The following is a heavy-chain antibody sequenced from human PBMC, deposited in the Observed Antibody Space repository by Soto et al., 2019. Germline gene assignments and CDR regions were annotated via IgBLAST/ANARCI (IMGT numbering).Heavy chain of an antibody. J-gene: IGHJ4*02. Sequence: ASVKVSCKASGYTFTGYYMHWVRQAPGQGLEWMGWINPNSGGTNYAQKFQGWVTMTRDTSISTAYMELSRLRSDDTAVYYCARGASAPKFMKPILEYWGQGALVTVSS. CDR3: ARGASAPKFMKPILEY. D-gene: IGHD2-21*01. CDR2: INPNSGGT. V-gene: IGHV1-2*04. CDR1: GYTFTGYY.